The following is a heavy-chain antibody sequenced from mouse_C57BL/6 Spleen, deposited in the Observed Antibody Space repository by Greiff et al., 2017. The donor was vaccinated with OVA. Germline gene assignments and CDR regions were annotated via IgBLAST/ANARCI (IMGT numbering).Heavy chain of an antibody. CDR1: GYTFTSYW. CDR2: IYPGSGST. V-gene: IGHV1-55*01. J-gene: IGHJ2*01. Sequence: QVHVKQSGAELVKPGASVKMSCKASGYTFTSYWITWVKQRPGQGLEWIGDIYPGSGSTNYNEKFKSKATLTVDTSSSTAYMQLSSLTSEDSAVYYCARYYSNYLFDYWGQGTTLTVSS. CDR3: ARYYSNYLFDY. D-gene: IGHD2-5*01.